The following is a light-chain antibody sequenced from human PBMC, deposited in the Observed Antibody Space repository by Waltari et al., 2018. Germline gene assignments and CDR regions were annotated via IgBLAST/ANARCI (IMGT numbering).Light chain of an antibody. CDR1: QTLRSY. J-gene: IGKJ5*01. CDR3: QQSYSTPIT. CDR2: AAS. Sequence: DIQVTQSPSSLSASVGDRVTITCRASQTLRSYLNWYQQKPGKAPKLLIYAASSLQSGVPSRFSGSGSGTDFTLTISNLQPEDLATYYCQQSYSTPITFGQGTRLEIK. V-gene: IGKV1-39*01.